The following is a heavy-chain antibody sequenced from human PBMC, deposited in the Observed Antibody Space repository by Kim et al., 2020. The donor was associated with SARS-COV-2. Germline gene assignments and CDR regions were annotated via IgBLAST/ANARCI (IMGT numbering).Heavy chain of an antibody. Sequence: KSRVTISVDTSKNQFSLKLSSVTAADTAVYYCARDLRFGIAAAGDNWFDPWGQGTLVTVSS. CDR3: ARDLRFGIAAAGDNWFDP. D-gene: IGHD6-13*01. J-gene: IGHJ5*02. V-gene: IGHV4-59*01.